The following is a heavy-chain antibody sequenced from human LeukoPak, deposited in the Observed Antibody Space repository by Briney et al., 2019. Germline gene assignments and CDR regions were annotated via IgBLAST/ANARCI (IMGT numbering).Heavy chain of an antibody. V-gene: IGHV1-69*06. CDR3: ARSQPLAYFDL. CDR1: GGSFTSYA. CDR2: IIPIFGTA. J-gene: IGHJ2*01. Sequence: SVKLSCKASGGSFTSYAISWVRQAPGQGLEWMGGIIPIFGTANYAQKFQGRVTITADKSTNTAYMELSSLRSEDTAVYYCARSQPLAYFDLWGRGTLVTVSS.